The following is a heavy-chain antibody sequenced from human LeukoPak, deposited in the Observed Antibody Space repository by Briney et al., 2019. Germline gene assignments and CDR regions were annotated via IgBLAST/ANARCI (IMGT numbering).Heavy chain of an antibody. D-gene: IGHD6-19*01. CDR1: GYTFTSYG. J-gene: IGHJ5*02. V-gene: IGHV1-18*01. CDR2: ISAYNGNT. CDR3: ARGLGSGWFNGWYDP. Sequence: ASVKVSCKASGYTFTSYGISWVRQAPGQGLEWMGWISAYNGNTNYAQKLQGRVTMTTDTSTSTAHMELRSLRSDDTAVYYCARGLGSGWFNGWYDPWGQGTLVTVSS.